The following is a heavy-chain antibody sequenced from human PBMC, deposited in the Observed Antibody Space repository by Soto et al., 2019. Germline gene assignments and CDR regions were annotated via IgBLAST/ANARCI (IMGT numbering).Heavy chain of an antibody. CDR1: GGSISSGGYY. Sequence: PSETLSLTCTVSGGSISSGGYYWSWIRQHPGKGLEWIGYIYYSGSTYYNPSLKSRVTISVDTSKNQFSLKLSSVTAADTAVYYCARASWLLLYRASTKNWFDPWGQGTLVTVSS. D-gene: IGHD2-2*02. J-gene: IGHJ5*02. CDR2: IYYSGST. V-gene: IGHV4-31*02. CDR3: ARASWLLLYRASTKNWFDP.